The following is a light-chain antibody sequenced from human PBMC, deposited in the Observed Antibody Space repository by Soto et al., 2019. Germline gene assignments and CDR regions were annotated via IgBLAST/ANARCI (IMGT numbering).Light chain of an antibody. CDR3: QQANSFPFT. V-gene: IGKV1-12*01. CDR2: AAS. CDR1: QGFSGW. Sequence: DIQMTQVPSSVSASIGDRVTITCRASQGFSGWLAWYQQRPGKAPKLLIYAASTLQSGVPSRFSGSGSGTDFTLTISSLQPEDCATYYCQQANSFPFTFGPGTKVDIK. J-gene: IGKJ3*01.